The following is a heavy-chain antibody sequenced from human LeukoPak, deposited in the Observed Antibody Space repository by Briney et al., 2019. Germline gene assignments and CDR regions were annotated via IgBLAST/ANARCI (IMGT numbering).Heavy chain of an antibody. Sequence: SETLSLTCAVSGYSISSGYYWGWIRQPPGKGLEWIGSIYHSGSTYYNPSLKSRVTISVDTSKNQFSLKLSSVTAADTAVYYCARVVWFGEVSSFDYWGQGTLVTVSS. CDR1: GYSISSGYY. CDR3: ARVVWFGEVSSFDY. D-gene: IGHD3-10*01. CDR2: IYHSGST. J-gene: IGHJ4*02. V-gene: IGHV4-38-2*01.